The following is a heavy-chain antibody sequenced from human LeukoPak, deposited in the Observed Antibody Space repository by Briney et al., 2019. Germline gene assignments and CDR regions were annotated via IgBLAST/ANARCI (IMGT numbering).Heavy chain of an antibody. V-gene: IGHV1-2*02. CDR3: ARGRYCGETTCSDFDS. J-gene: IGHJ4*02. Sequence: ASAKVSCKASGYTFTDYYMHWVRQAPGPGLEWMGWINPDIGGTDYAQKFQGRVTLIRDTSISTAYMELSRLTSDDTAVYYCARGRYCGETTCSDFDSWGEGTVVAVSS. D-gene: IGHD2-21*01. CDR2: INPDIGGT. CDR1: GYTFTDYY.